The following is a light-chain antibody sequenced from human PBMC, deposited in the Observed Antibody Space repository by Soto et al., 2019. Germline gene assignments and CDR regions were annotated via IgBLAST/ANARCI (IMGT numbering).Light chain of an antibody. Sequence: IQLTQSPSSLSASVGDTVTITCRASQSISTYLNWYQHKPGKAPKLVIQAASTLLSGVPPRFSGSGSETDFTLTITSLRPEDFAPYYCQQSYRTPYIFGQGTNLEIK. J-gene: IGKJ2*01. V-gene: IGKV1-39*01. CDR3: QQSYRTPYI. CDR2: AAS. CDR1: QSISTY.